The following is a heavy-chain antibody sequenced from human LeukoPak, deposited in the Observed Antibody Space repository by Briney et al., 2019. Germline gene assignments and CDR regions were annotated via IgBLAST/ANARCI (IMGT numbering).Heavy chain of an antibody. J-gene: IGHJ5*02. Sequence: GGSLRLSCAASGFTFSNYWMHWVRQVPGKGLVWVSRTNADESSTTYADSVKGRFTISRDNSKNTLFLQMNSLRDDDTAVYYCVRGVGVSRFNYFDPWGQGTLVVVSS. V-gene: IGHV3-74*01. CDR2: TNADESST. CDR1: GFTFSNYW. CDR3: VRGVGVSRFNYFDP. D-gene: IGHD5-24*01.